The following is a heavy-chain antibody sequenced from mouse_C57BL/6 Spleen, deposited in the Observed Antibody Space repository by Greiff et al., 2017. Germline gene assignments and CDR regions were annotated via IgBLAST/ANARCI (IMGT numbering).Heavy chain of an antibody. CDR2: ILPGSGST. V-gene: IGHV1-9*01. Sequence: QVQLQQSGAELMKPGASVKLSCKATGYTFTGYWIEWVKQRPGHGLEWIGEILPGSGSTNYNAKFKGKATFTADTSSNTAYMQLSSLTTEDSAIYYCARRGSSGYFGYWGQGTTLTVAS. D-gene: IGHD1-1*01. CDR3: ARRGSSGYFGY. J-gene: IGHJ2*01. CDR1: GYTFTGYW.